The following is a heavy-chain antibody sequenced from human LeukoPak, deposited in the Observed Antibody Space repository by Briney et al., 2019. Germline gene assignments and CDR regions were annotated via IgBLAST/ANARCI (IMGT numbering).Heavy chain of an antibody. CDR2: ISYSGTT. CDR1: GGSISSYY. D-gene: IGHD7-27*01. V-gene: IGHV4-59*01. J-gene: IGHJ4*02. Sequence: ASETLSLTCTVSGGSISSYYWSWIRQPPGKGLEWIGYISYSGTTNYNPSLKSRVTISVDTSKNQFSLKLSSVTAADTAVYYCARGRPQGANWGSDYWGQGTLVTVSS. CDR3: ARGRPQGANWGSDY.